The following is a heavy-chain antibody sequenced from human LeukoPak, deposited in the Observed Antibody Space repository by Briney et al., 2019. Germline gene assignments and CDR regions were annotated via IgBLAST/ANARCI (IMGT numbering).Heavy chain of an antibody. CDR2: ISGSGGST. CDR1: GFTFSSYA. V-gene: IGHV3-23*01. CDR3: AKDHAPLTTVTPFFDY. Sequence: GGSLRLSCAASGFTFSSYAMSWVRQAPGKGLEWVSAISGSGGSTYYADSVKGRFTISRDNSKNTLYLQMNSLRAEDTAVYYCAKDHAPLTTVTPFFDYWGQGTLVTVSS. D-gene: IGHD4-17*01. J-gene: IGHJ4*02.